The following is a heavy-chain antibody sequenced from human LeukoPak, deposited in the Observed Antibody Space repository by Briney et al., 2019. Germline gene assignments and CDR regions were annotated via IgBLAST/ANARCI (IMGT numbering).Heavy chain of an antibody. J-gene: IGHJ4*02. CDR3: ARGSGSSPHSVDY. Sequence: GGSLRLSCAASGFTFSSYAMHWVRQAPGKGLEYVSAISSNGGSAYYANSVKGRFTISRDNSKNTLYLQMGSLRAEDMAVYYCARGSGSSPHSVDYWGQGTLVTVSS. D-gene: IGHD1-26*01. V-gene: IGHV3-64*01. CDR2: ISSNGGSA. CDR1: GFTFSSYA.